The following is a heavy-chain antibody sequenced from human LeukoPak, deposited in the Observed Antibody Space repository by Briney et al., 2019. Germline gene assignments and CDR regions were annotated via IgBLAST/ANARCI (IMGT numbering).Heavy chain of an antibody. CDR2: INPNSGGT. D-gene: IGHD1-26*01. Sequence: ASVKVSCKASGYTFNGYYIHWVRQAPGQGLEWMGWINPNSGGTNYAQKFQGRVTMTRDTSISTAYMELRRLRSDDTAVYYCARGGGSYSNDGFDIWGQGTMVTVSS. CDR1: GYTFNGYY. V-gene: IGHV1-2*02. CDR3: ARGGGSYSNDGFDI. J-gene: IGHJ3*02.